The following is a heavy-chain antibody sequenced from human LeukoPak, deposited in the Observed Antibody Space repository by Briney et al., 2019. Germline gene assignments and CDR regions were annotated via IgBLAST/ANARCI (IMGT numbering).Heavy chain of an antibody. Sequence: PGGSLRLSCAASGFTFSSYSMNWVRQAPGKGLEWISYISGSGSVSYYEDSVKGRFTISRENAKNSLYLQMNSLRDEDTALYYCARDGGFGFLAAFDIWGQGTMVTVSS. D-gene: IGHD3-10*01. V-gene: IGHV3-48*02. CDR1: GFTFSSYS. CDR2: ISGSGSVS. J-gene: IGHJ3*02. CDR3: ARDGGFGFLAAFDI.